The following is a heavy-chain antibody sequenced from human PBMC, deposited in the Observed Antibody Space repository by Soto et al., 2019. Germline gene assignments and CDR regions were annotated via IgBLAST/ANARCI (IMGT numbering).Heavy chain of an antibody. V-gene: IGHV1-24*01. CDR1: GYTLTELS. D-gene: IGHD2-15*01. CDR3: ATDPDCSGGSCYSIGSSGYSA. CDR2: FDPEDGET. Sequence: QVQLVQSGAEVKKPGASVKVSCKVSGYTLTELSMHWVRQAPGKGLEWMGGFDPEDGETIYAQKFQGRVTMTEDTSTDTAYMELSSLRSEDTAVYYCATDPDCSGGSCYSIGSSGYSAWGQGTLVTVSS. J-gene: IGHJ5*02.